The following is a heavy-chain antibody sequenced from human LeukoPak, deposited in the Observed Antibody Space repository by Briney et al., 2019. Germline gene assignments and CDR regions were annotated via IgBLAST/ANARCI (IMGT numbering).Heavy chain of an antibody. D-gene: IGHD2-2*02. Sequence: GGSLRLSCAASGFTFSSYWMSWVRQAPGKGLEWVANIKQGGSEKYYVDSVKGRFTISRDNAKNSLYLQMNSLRAEDTAVYYCARVVWNCSSTSCYTTRFDYWGQGTLVTVSS. CDR3: ARVVWNCSSTSCYTTRFDY. CDR2: IKQGGSEK. J-gene: IGHJ4*02. CDR1: GFTFSSYW. V-gene: IGHV3-7*01.